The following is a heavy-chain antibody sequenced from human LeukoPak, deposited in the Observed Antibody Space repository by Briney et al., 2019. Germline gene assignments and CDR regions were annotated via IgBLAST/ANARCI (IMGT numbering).Heavy chain of an antibody. D-gene: IGHD5-24*01. V-gene: IGHV3-15*01. Sequence: GGSLRLSCAASGFTFSNAWMSWVRQAPGKGLEWVGRIKSKTDGGTTDYAAPVKGRFTISRDDSKSIAYLQMNSLKTDDTAVYYCTRVWLQYFDYWGQGTLITVSS. CDR3: TRVWLQYFDY. CDR2: IKSKTDGGTT. CDR1: GFTFSNAW. J-gene: IGHJ4*02.